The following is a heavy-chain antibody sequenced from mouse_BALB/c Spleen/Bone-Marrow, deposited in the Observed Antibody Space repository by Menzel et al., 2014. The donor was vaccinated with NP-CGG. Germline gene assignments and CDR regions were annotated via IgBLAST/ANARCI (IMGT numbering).Heavy chain of an antibody. CDR3: TTHARNYFDY. CDR1: GYTFTSYW. Sequence: VQLQQSGTVLARPGASVKMSCKASGYTFTSYWMHWVKQRPGQGLEWIGTIYPGNSDTTYNQKFKGTAKLTAVTSTSTAYMELSSLTNEDTAVYYSTTHARNYFDYWGQGTTLTVSS. CDR2: IYPGNSDT. J-gene: IGHJ2*01. V-gene: IGHV1-5*01.